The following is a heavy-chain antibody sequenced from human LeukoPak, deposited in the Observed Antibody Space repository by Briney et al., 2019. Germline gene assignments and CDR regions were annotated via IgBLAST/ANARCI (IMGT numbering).Heavy chain of an antibody. CDR1: GGSISSSNW. CDR2: IYHSGST. CDR3: ARALPGCGSTNCYGLEY. D-gene: IGHD2-2*01. V-gene: IGHV4-4*02. J-gene: IGHJ4*02. Sequence: RPSETLSLTCAVSGGSISSSNWWSWVRQPPGKGLEWIGEIYHSGSTNYNPSLNSRVTISVDKSKNQFSMKLSSVTAADTAVYYCARALPGCGSTNCYGLEYWGQGTLVTVCS.